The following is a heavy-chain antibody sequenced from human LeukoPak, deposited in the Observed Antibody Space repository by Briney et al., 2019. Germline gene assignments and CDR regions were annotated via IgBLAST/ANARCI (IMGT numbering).Heavy chain of an antibody. D-gene: IGHD5-12*01. CDR2: IIASSGST. J-gene: IGHJ4*02. V-gene: IGHV3-23*01. Sequence: GGSLRLSCAASGFRFSNYAMSWVRQAPGKGLEWVSVIIASSGSTIYADSVKGRFTISRDNSKNTLYLQMNSLRDEDTAVYYCAKGGYDYVEIGYFDFWGQGTLVTVSS. CDR1: GFRFSNYA. CDR3: AKGGYDYVEIGYFDF.